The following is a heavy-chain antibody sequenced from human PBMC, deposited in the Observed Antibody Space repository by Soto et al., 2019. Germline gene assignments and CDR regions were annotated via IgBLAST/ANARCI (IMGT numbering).Heavy chain of an antibody. CDR3: ATHPTTVTTSPFDY. CDR1: GYSFTSYW. CDR2: IDPSDSYT. Sequence: PGESLKISCKGSGYSFTSYWISWVRQMPGKGLEWMGRIDPSDSYTNYSPSFQGHVTISADKSISTAYLQWSSLKASDTAMCYCATHPTTVTTSPFDYWGQGTLVTVSS. J-gene: IGHJ4*02. V-gene: IGHV5-10-1*01. D-gene: IGHD4-4*01.